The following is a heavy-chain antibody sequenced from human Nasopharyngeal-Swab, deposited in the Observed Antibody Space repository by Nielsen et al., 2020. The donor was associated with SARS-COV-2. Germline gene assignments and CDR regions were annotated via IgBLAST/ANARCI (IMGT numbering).Heavy chain of an antibody. D-gene: IGHD3-3*01. J-gene: IGHJ6*02. CDR3: ARAGRNYDFWGGTSGCGMDV. CDR2: IDPSASYT. Sequence: GASLPISCKGSGYSFTSYWISWVRPAPGKGLEWMGWIDPSASYTNYSPSFQGHVTISADKSISTAYLQWSSLMASDSAMYYCARAGRNYDFWGGTSGCGMDVWGQGTTVTVSS. V-gene: IGHV5-10-1*01. CDR1: GYSFTSYW.